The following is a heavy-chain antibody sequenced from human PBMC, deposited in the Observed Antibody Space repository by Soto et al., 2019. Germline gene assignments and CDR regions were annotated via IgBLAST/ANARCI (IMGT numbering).Heavy chain of an antibody. CDR2: ISYDGSNK. J-gene: IGHJ4*02. CDR1: GFTFSSYA. Sequence: QVQLVESGGGVVQPGRSLRLSCAASGFTFSSYAMHWVRQAPGKGLEWVAVISYDGSNKYYADSVKGRFTISRDNSKNTLYLQMNSLRAEDTAVYYCARVPRGMVTDYWGQGTLVTVSS. CDR3: ARVPRGMVTDY. D-gene: IGHD5-18*01. V-gene: IGHV3-30-3*01.